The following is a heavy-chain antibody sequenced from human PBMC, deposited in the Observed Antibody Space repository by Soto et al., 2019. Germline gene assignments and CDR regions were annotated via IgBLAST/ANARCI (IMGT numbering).Heavy chain of an antibody. CDR3: ANGRGSYY. CDR1: GFTFSSSW. D-gene: IGHD1-26*01. J-gene: IGHJ4*02. CDR2: IKQDGSEK. V-gene: IGHV3-7*01. Sequence: PGGSLRLSCAASGFTFSSSWMSWVRQAPGKGLEWVASIKQDGSEKYYVDSVKGRFTISRDNAKNSLYLQMNSLRAEDTAVYYCANGRGSYYWGQGTLVTVSS.